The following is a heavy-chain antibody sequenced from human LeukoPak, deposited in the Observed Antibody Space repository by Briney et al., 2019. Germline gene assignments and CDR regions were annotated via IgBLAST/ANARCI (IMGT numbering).Heavy chain of an antibody. CDR1: GFTFSSYW. J-gene: IGHJ4*02. CDR3: ARNIASGGDY. D-gene: IGHD6-13*01. CDR2: VSGDGSTT. V-gene: IGHV3-74*01. Sequence: PGGSLRLSCAASGFTFSSYWMQWVRQAPGKGLVWVSRVSGDGSTTSYADPVKGRFTISRDNAKNTLCLQMHSLRAEDTAVYYCARNIASGGDYWGQGTLVTVSS.